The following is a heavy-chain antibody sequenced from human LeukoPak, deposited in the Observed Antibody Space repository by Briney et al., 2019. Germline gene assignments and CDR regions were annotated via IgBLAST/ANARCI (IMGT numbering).Heavy chain of an antibody. Sequence: SQTLSLTCAISGDSVSSNSAAWNWIRQSPSRSLEWLGRTYYRSKWYNDYAVSVKSRITINPDTSKNQFSLQLNSVTPEDTAVYYCARRPRGYSYGYPSGFDYWGQGTLVTVSS. D-gene: IGHD5-18*01. CDR2: TYYRSKWYN. CDR3: ARRPRGYSYGYPSGFDY. J-gene: IGHJ4*02. CDR1: GDSVSSNSAA. V-gene: IGHV6-1*01.